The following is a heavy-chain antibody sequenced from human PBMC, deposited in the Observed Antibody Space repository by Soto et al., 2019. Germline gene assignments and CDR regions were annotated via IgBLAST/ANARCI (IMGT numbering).Heavy chain of an antibody. V-gene: IGHV5-51*01. CDR3: ARSRKYSSGWYLDY. J-gene: IGHJ4*02. D-gene: IGHD6-19*01. CDR1: GYSFTSYW. CDR2: IYPGDSDT. Sequence: GESLKISCKGSGYSFTSYWIGWVRQMPGKGLEWMGIIYPGDSDTRYSPSFQGQVTISADKSISTAYLQWSSLKASDAAIYYCARSRKYSSGWYLDYLGQGPLVTVSS.